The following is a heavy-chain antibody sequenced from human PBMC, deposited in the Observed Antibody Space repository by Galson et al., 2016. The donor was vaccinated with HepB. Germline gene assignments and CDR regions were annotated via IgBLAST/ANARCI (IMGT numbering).Heavy chain of an antibody. J-gene: IGHJ4*02. CDR2: IRSKVYGGTA. CDR3: SRGGGFRCNSAGCYLAHQSYFDF. V-gene: IGHV3-49*03. CDR1: GFIFGDYA. D-gene: IGHD2-2*01. Sequence: SLRLSCAASGFIFGDYAMNWFRRAPGKGLEWVGFIRSKVYGGTAEYAASVKGRFTISRDDSANSAYLQMSSLKTEDTALYYCSRGGGFRCNSAGCYLAHQSYFDFWGQGTLVTVSS.